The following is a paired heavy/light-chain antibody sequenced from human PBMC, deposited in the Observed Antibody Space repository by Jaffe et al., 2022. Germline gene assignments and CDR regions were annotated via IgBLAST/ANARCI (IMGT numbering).Heavy chain of an antibody. V-gene: IGHV3-11*01. CDR2: ISSSGSTI. Sequence: QVQLVESGGGLVKPGGSLRLSCAASGFTFSDYYMSWIRQAPGKGLEWVSYISSSGSTIYYADSVKGRFTISRDNAKNSLYLQMNSLRAEDTAVYYCARVQDVYVAARPYYYYYMDVWGKGTTVTVSS. J-gene: IGHJ6*03. D-gene: IGHD6-6*01. CDR3: ARVQDVYVAARPYYYYYMDV. CDR1: GFTFSDYY.
Light chain of an antibody. V-gene: IGKV3-11*01. CDR3: QQRSNWPT. J-gene: IGKJ2*01. CDR1: QSVSSY. CDR2: DAS. Sequence: EIVLTQSPATLSLSPGERATLSCRASQSVSSYLAWYQQKPGQAPRLLIYDASNRATGIPARFSGSGSGTDFTLTISSLEPEDFAVYYCQQRSNWPTFGQGTKLEIK.